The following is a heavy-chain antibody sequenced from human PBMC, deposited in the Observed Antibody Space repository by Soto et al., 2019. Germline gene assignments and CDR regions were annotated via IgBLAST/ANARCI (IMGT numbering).Heavy chain of an antibody. CDR2: INPSGGST. V-gene: IGHV1-46*01. Sequence: ASVKVSCKASGYTFTSYYMHWVRQAPGQGLEWMGIINPSGGSTSYAQKFQGRVTMTRDTSTSTVYMELSSLRSEDTAVYYCARGYDSSGYYSRRYFDYWGQGTTVTVSS. D-gene: IGHD3-22*01. CDR1: GYTFTSYY. CDR3: ARGYDSSGYYSRRYFDY. J-gene: IGHJ4*03.